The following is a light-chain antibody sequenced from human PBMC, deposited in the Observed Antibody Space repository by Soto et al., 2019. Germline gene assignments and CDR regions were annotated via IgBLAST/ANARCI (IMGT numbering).Light chain of an antibody. Sequence: NFMLTQPHSVSESPGKTVTLSCTRSSGSVASSYVQWYQQRPGSAPTTVIYEDNLRPSGVPVRFSGSRDSSSNSASLTISGLKTEDEADYYCQSYDSNNHVVFGGGTQLTVL. CDR1: SGSVASSY. CDR3: QSYDSNNHVV. J-gene: IGLJ2*01. V-gene: IGLV6-57*04. CDR2: EDN.